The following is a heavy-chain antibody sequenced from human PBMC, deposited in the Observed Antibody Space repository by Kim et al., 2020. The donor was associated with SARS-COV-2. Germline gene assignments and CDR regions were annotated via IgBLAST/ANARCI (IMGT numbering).Heavy chain of an antibody. CDR2: ISYDGSNK. CDR3: AKDQYYDFWSGYQVEELDKRDY. Sequence: GGSLRLSCAASGFTFSSYGMHWVRQAPGKGLEWVAVISYDGSNKYYADSVKGRFTISRDNSKNTLYLQMNSLRAEDTAVYYCAKDQYYDFWSGYQVEELDKRDYWGQGNLVTVSS. CDR1: GFTFSSYG. D-gene: IGHD3-3*01. V-gene: IGHV3-30*18. J-gene: IGHJ4*02.